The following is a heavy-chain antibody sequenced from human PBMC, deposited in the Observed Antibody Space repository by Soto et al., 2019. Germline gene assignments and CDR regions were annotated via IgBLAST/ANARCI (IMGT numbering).Heavy chain of an antibody. D-gene: IGHD3-9*01. Sequence: GTSVKVSCKASGGTFSSYTISWVRQAPGQGLEWMGRIIPILGIANYAQKFQGRVTITADKSTSTAYMELSSLRSEDTAVYYCARYLDGNAFDIWGQGTMVTVSS. J-gene: IGHJ3*02. CDR1: GGTFSSYT. CDR2: IIPILGIA. V-gene: IGHV1-69*02. CDR3: ARYLDGNAFDI.